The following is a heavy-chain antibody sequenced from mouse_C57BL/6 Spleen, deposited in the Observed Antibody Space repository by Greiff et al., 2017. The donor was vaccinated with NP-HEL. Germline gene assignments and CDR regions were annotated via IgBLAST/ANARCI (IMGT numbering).Heavy chain of an antibody. J-gene: IGHJ3*01. Sequence: VQLQQPGAELVKPGASVKLSCKASGYTFTSYWMHWVKQRPGRGLEWIGRIDPSSGGTKYNEKFKSKATLTVDKPSSTAYMQLSSLTSEDSAVYYCGRSGELGPFAYWGQGTLVTVSA. V-gene: IGHV1-72*01. D-gene: IGHD4-1*01. CDR3: GRSGELGPFAY. CDR1: GYTFTSYW. CDR2: IDPSSGGT.